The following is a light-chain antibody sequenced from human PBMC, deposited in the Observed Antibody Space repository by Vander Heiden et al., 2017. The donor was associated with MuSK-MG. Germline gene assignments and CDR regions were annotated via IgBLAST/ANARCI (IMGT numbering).Light chain of an antibody. CDR1: QSIGTN. CDR3: QQRDSWPPLM. CDR2: GAS. V-gene: IGKV3D-15*01. J-gene: IGKJ5*01. Sequence: EIVLTQSPATLSVSPGERATLSCRASQSIGTNLAWYHQKPGQAPRLLIFGASTRDTGIPARFSGSGYGKEFTLTISSRQSEDFAVYYCQQRDSWPPLMFGQGTLVXIK.